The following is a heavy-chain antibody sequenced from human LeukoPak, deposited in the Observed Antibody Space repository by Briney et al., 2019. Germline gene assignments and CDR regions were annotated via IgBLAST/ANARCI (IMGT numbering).Heavy chain of an antibody. J-gene: IGHJ5*02. CDR2: IYYSGST. V-gene: IGHV4-30-4*01. D-gene: IGHD3-22*01. Sequence: SQTLSLTCTVSGGSISSGDYYWSWIRQPPGKGLEWIGYIYYSGSTYYNPSLKSRVTISVDTSKNQFSLKLSSVTAADTAVYYCARDPYYYDSSGYLHPNWFDPWGQGTLVTVSS. CDR1: GGSISSGDYY. CDR3: ARDPYYYDSSGYLHPNWFDP.